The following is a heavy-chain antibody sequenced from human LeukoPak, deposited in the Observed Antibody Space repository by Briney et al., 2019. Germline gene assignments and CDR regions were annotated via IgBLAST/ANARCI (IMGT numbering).Heavy chain of an antibody. CDR2: ISGSGGST. V-gene: IGHV3-23*01. D-gene: IGHD3-3*01. J-gene: IGHJ4*02. CDR3: ATMGYDFWSGYWPDY. CDR1: GFTFSSYA. Sequence: GGSLRLSCAASGFTFSSYAMSWVRQAPGKGLEWVSTISGSGGSTDYADSVKGRFTISRDNSKNTLYLQMDSLGAEDTAKYYCATMGYDFWSGYWPDYWGQGTLVTVSS.